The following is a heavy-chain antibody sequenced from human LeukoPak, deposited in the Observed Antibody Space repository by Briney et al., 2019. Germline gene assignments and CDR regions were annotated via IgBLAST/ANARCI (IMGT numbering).Heavy chain of an antibody. J-gene: IGHJ4*02. CDR3: ARDVIIADVVYFDY. CDR2: IYTSGST. CDR1: GGSISSYY. V-gene: IGHV4-4*07. D-gene: IGHD6-13*01. Sequence: PETLSLTCTVSGGSISSYYWSWIRQPAGKGLEWIGRIYTSGSTNYNPSLKSRVTMSVDTSKNQFSLKLSSVTAADTAVYYCARDVIIADVVYFDYWGQGTLVTVAS.